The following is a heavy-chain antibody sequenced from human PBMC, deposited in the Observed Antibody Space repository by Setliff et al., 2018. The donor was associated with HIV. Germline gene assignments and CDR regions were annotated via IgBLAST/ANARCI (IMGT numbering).Heavy chain of an antibody. J-gene: IGHJ4*02. D-gene: IGHD1-26*01. CDR1: GYIFTNYA. CDR3: ARGRELPGSPYYFDY. CDR2: INAGNGNT. Sequence: ASVKVSCKASGYIFTNYAIHWVRQAPGQRLEWMGWINAGNGNTKYSQEFQGRVTIARDTSASTAYMELSSLRSEDMAIYYCARGRELPGSPYYFDYWGQGTLVTVSS. V-gene: IGHV1-3*03.